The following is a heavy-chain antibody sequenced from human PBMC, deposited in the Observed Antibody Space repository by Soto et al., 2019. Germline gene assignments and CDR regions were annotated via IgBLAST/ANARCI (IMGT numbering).Heavy chain of an antibody. D-gene: IGHD2-2*01. CDR1: GGTFSSYA. V-gene: IGHV1-69*01. CDR3: ARVRYCSSTSCRGDYYYYGMDV. Sequence: QVQLVQSGAEVKKPGSSVKVSCKASGGTFSSYAISWVRQAPGQGLEWMGGIIPIFGTANYAQKFQGRVTITADESTSTAYMELISLRSEDTAVYYCARVRYCSSTSCRGDYYYYGMDVWGQGTTVTVSS. CDR2: IIPIFGTA. J-gene: IGHJ6*02.